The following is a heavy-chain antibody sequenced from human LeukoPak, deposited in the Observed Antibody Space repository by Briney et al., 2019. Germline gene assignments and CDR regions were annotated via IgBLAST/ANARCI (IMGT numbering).Heavy chain of an antibody. V-gene: IGHV3-30*02. CDR1: GFVFSIYD. CDR2: IRYDTSNK. D-gene: IGHD1-26*01. J-gene: IGHJ6*03. CDR3: AKGRGWEASYYYYYMDV. Sequence: GGSLRLSCAASGFVFSIYDMHWVRQAPGKGLEWVAFIRYDTSNKYYADSVKGRFTISRDNSKNTLYLQMNSLRVEDTAVYYCAKGRGWEASYYYYYMDVWGKGTTVTISS.